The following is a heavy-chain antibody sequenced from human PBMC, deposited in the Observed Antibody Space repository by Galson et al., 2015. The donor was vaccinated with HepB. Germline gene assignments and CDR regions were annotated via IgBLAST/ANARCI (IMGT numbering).Heavy chain of an antibody. D-gene: IGHD4-17*01. CDR1: GDSVSSNSAA. CDR3: ARGGRLNSYDYGVYWFDP. J-gene: IGHJ5*02. Sequence: CAISGDSVSSNSAAWNWIRQSPSRGLEWLGRTYYRSKWYNDYAVSVKSRITINPDTSKNQFSLQLNSVTPEDTAVYYCARGGRLNSYDYGVYWFDPWGQGTLVTVSS. V-gene: IGHV6-1*01. CDR2: TYYRSKWYN.